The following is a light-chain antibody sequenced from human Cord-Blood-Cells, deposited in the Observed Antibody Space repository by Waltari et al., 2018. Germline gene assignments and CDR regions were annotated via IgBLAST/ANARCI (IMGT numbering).Light chain of an antibody. J-gene: IGLJ1*01. Sequence: QSALTQPRSVYGSPGQSVTISCNGTSSDVGGYNYVSWYPQHPGKAPKLMIYDVSKRPSGVPDRFSGSKSGNTASLTISGLQAEDEADYYCCSYAGSYTFPYVFGTGTKVTVL. V-gene: IGLV2-11*01. CDR2: DVS. CDR3: CSYAGSYTFPYV. CDR1: SSDVGGYNY.